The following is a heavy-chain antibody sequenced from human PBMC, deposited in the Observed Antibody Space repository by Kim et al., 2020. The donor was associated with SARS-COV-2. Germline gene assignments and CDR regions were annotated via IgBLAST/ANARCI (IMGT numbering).Heavy chain of an antibody. V-gene: IGHV1-18*04. CDR3: ARRSSSSSSSNWFDP. CDR1: GYTFTSYG. J-gene: IGHJ5*02. D-gene: IGHD6-6*01. Sequence: ASVKVSCKASGYTFTSYGISWVRQAPGQGLEWMGWISAYNGNTNYAQKLQGRVTMTTDTSTSTAYMELRSLRSDDTAVYYCARRSSSSSSSNWFDPWGQGTLVTVSS. CDR2: ISAYNGNT.